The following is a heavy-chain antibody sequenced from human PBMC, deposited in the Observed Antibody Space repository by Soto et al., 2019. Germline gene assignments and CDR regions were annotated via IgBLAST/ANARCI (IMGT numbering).Heavy chain of an antibody. D-gene: IGHD6-13*01. CDR2: ISYDGSNK. J-gene: IGHJ4*02. Sequence: GGSLRLSCAASGFTFSSYGMHWVRQAPGKGLEWVAVISYDGSNKYYADSVKGRFTISRDNSKNTLYLQMNSLRAEDTAVYYCAKESSSWSWFPDYWGKGT. CDR3: AKESSSWSWFPDY. V-gene: IGHV3-30*18. CDR1: GFTFSSYG.